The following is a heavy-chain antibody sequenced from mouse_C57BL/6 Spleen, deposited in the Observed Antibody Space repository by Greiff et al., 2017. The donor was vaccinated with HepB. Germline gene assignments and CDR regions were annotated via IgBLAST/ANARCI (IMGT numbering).Heavy chain of an antibody. CDR2: ISYDGSN. D-gene: IGHD3-2*02. CDR3: AREGSGYVTY. Sequence: EVKLQESGPGLVKPSQSLSLTCSVTGYSITSGYYWNWIRQFPGNKLEWMGYISYDGSNNYNPSLKNRISITRDTSKNQFFLKLNSVTTEDTATYYCAREGSGYVTYWGQGTLVTVSA. CDR1: GYSITSGYY. J-gene: IGHJ3*01. V-gene: IGHV3-6*01.